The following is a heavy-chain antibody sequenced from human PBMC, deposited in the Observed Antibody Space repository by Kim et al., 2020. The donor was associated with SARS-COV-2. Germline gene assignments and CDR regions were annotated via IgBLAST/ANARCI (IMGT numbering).Heavy chain of an antibody. CDR1: GYTFTSYY. D-gene: IGHD6-13*01. CDR3: ARESIAAAGTLGALNWFGP. CDR2: INPSGGST. J-gene: IGHJ5*02. V-gene: IGHV1-46*01. Sequence: ASVKVSCKASGYTFTSYYMHWVRQAPGQGLEWMGIINPSGGSTSYAQKFQGRVTMTRDTSTSTVYMELSSLRSEDTAVYYCARESIAAAGTLGALNWFGPWGQGTLVTVSS.